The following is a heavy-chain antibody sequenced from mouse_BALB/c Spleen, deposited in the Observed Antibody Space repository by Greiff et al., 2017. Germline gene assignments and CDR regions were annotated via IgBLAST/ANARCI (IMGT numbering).Heavy chain of an antibody. D-gene: IGHD2-3*01. CDR1: GFTFSSYY. Sequence: EVKLMESGGGLVKLGGSLKLSCAASGFTFSSYYMSWVRQTPEKRLELVAAINSNGGSTYYPDTVKGRFTISRDNARNILYLQMSSLRSEDTAMYYCARGRDGYHYFDYWGQGTTLTVSS. V-gene: IGHV5-6-2*01. CDR3: ARGRDGYHYFDY. CDR2: INSNGGST. J-gene: IGHJ2*01.